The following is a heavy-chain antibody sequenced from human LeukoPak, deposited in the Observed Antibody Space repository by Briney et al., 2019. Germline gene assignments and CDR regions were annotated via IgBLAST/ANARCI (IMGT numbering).Heavy chain of an antibody. V-gene: IGHV3-23*01. CDR1: GFTFSNYA. D-gene: IGHD5-12*01. J-gene: IGHJ4*02. Sequence: PGGSLRLSCAASGFTFSNYAMSWVRQAPGKGLEWVSAISGSGGSTYYADSVKGWFTISRDNSKNTLYLQMNSLRAEDTAVYYCAKDPAPNPYSGYDYHFDYWGQGTLVTVSS. CDR2: ISGSGGST. CDR3: AKDPAPNPYSGYDYHFDY.